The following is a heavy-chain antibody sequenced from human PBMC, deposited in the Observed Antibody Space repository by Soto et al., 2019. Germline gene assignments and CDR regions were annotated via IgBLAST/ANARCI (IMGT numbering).Heavy chain of an antibody. V-gene: IGHV4-39*01. CDR3: ARHEGYCGGACLAQYFQH. CDR2: MYFTGST. J-gene: IGHJ1*01. CDR1: GGSISTSIYY. D-gene: IGHD2-21*02. Sequence: PSETLSVTWTVSGGSISTSIYYGGWIRQPPGKGLEWIGSMYFTGSTYYNPSLKRRVTISVDTSKNQFSLKLSSVTAADTAVYYCARHEGYCGGACLAQYFQHWGQGTLVTVSS.